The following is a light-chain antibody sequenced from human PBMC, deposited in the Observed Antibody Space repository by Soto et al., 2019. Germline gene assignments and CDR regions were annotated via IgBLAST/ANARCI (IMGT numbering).Light chain of an antibody. CDR1: QDISNY. V-gene: IGKV1-33*01. CDR3: QHYDNVPIT. Sequence: DIQMTQTPSSLSASVGDRVTITCQASQDISNYLNWYQQKPGKAPKLLIYDASNLDTGVPSRFSGSGYGTDFSLTISSLQPEDIATYYCQHYDNVPITFGQGTRPEI. J-gene: IGKJ5*01. CDR2: DAS.